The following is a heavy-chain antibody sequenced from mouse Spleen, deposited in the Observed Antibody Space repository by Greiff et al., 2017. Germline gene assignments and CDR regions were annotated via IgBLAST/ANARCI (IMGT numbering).Heavy chain of an antibody. D-gene: IGHD2-3*01. CDR1: GFTFSSYA. Sequence: EVHLVESGGGLVKPGGSLKLSCAASGFTFSSYAMSWVRQTPEKRLEWVATISSGGSYTYYPDSVKGRFTISRDNAKNTLYLQMSSLRSEDTAMYYCARSPYDGYLAWFAYWGQGTLVTVSA. CDR2: ISSGGSYT. V-gene: IGHV5-9-3*01. CDR3: ARSPYDGYLAWFAY. J-gene: IGHJ3*01.